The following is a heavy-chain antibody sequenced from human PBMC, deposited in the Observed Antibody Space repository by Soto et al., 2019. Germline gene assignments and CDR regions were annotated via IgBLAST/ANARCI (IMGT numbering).Heavy chain of an antibody. J-gene: IGHJ4*02. Sequence: QVQLVQSGAEVKKPGASVKVSCKASGYSFTSYAMHWVRQAPGQRLEWMGWINAGNGNTKYSQKFQGRITITRDTSASTAYMDVSSLRSEDTAVYYCARGRGFYYWDDWGQGPLVTVSS. D-gene: IGHD3-3*01. V-gene: IGHV1-3*01. CDR2: INAGNGNT. CDR1: GYSFTSYA. CDR3: ARGRGFYYWDD.